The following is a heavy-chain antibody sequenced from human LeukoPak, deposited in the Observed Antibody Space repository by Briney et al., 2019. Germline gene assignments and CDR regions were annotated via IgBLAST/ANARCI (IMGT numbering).Heavy chain of an antibody. CDR1: GFTFTLYW. V-gene: IGHV3-74*01. D-gene: IGHD2-15*01. CDR3: VRGGPSTWS. J-gene: IGHJ5*02. Sequence: GGSLRLSCAASGFTFTLYWMHWVRQVPGRGPVWVSRINHDGSDTIYADSVRGRFTISRDDARNTLYLQMNNLRAEDTAVYYCVRGGPSTWSWGQGTLVTVSS. CDR2: INHDGSDT.